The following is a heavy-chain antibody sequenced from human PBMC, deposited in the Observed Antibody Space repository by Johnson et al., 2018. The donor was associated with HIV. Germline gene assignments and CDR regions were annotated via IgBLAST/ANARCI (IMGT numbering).Heavy chain of an antibody. CDR2: ISYDGSNK. V-gene: IGHV3-30*04. J-gene: IGHJ3*02. CDR3: ASSSPRDAFDI. CDR1: GFTFSSYA. Sequence: QVQLVESGGGLVKPGGSLRLSCAASGFTFSSYAMHWVRQAPGKGLEWVAVISYDGSNKYYADSVKGRFTISRDNSKNTLYLQMNSLRAEDTAVYYCASSSPRDAFDIWGQGTMVTVSS.